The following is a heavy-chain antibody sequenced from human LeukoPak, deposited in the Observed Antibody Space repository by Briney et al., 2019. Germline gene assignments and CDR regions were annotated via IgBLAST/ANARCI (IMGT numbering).Heavy chain of an antibody. CDR3: ARPESSSWYAVDY. J-gene: IGHJ4*02. CDR1: GFTLSNYW. Sequence: PGGSLRLSCAASGFTLSNYWMHWVRQAPGKGLVWVSRISGDESTTTYAGSVKGRFTISRDNAKNTLYLQLSSLRVEDTAVYYCARPESSSWYAVDYWGQGTLVTVSS. V-gene: IGHV3-74*01. CDR2: ISGDESTT. D-gene: IGHD6-13*01.